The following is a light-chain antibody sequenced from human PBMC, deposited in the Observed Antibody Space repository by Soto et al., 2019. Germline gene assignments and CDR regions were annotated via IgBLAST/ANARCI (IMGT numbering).Light chain of an antibody. CDR2: SAS. CDR3: QQGFSTPIT. J-gene: IGKJ5*01. V-gene: IGKV1-39*01. Sequence: DVQMTQSPSSLSASVRDRVTITCRGSHSISSSLNWYQQKPGTAPKLLISSASSSQSGVPSRCSGSGSRTDFTLTISSLQPEDSATYYWQQGFSTPITFGQGTRLEIK. CDR1: HSISSS.